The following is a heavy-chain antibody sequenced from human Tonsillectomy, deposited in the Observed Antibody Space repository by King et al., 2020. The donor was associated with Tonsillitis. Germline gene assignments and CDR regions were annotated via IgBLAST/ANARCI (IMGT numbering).Heavy chain of an antibody. CDR2: VDHDGSQK. D-gene: IGHD2/OR15-2a*01. V-gene: IGHV3-7*04. Sequence: VQLVESGVGLVQPGGSLRLSCAASGFTFTTYWMTWVRQPPGKGREWLSNVDHDGSQKYYVDFVSCRFTIARDNAKNLLNLQINSLRVEDTAVYFCARVKRTTWGTHNYGMDVWGQGTTVTVSS. CDR1: GFTFTTYW. CDR3: ARVKRTTWGTHNYGMDV. J-gene: IGHJ6*02.